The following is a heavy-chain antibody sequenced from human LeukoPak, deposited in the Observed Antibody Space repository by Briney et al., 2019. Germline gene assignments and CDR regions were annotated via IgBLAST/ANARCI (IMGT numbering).Heavy chain of an antibody. D-gene: IGHD3-3*01. CDR3: ANSLEWLDVYFDY. J-gene: IGHJ4*02. CDR1: GFTFSSYW. Sequence: GGSLRLSCAASGFTFSSYWMSWVRQAPGKGLEWVSAISGSGGSTYYADSVKGRFTISRDNSKNTLYLQMNSLRAEDTAVYYCANSLEWLDVYFDYWGQGTLVTVSS. CDR2: ISGSGGST. V-gene: IGHV3-23*01.